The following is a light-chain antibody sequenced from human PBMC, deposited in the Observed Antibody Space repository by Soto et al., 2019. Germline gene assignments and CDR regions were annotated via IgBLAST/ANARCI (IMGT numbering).Light chain of an antibody. J-gene: IGKJ5*01. CDR2: AAS. V-gene: IGKV1-12*01. CDR1: QGISTY. Sequence: DIQMTQSPSSVSASVGDRVTITCRASQGISTYLACYQQKPGKAPKLLIYAASTLQSGVPSRFSGSGSGTDFTLTISSLQPEDFATYYCQEASRIPITFGQGTRREIK. CDR3: QEASRIPIT.